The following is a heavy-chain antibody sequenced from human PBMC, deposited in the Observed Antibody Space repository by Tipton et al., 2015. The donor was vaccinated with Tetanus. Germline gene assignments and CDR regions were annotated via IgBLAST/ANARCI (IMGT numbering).Heavy chain of an antibody. Sequence: TLSLTCVVSGGSLSSYYWAWIRQTPGKGLEWIGYIDYNGSTKYNPSLRSRVTLSLDTSKNQISMRLTSVTAADTAVYYCARDQGGGRVVRLNWFDPWGQGMLVTVSS. V-gene: IGHV4-59*01. CDR1: GGSLSSYY. CDR3: ARDQGGGRVVRLNWFDP. CDR2: IDYNGST. J-gene: IGHJ5*02. D-gene: IGHD6-6*01.